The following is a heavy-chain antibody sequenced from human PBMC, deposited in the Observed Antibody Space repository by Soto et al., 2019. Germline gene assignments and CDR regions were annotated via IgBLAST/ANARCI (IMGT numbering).Heavy chain of an antibody. CDR1: GGSFSGYY. CDR3: ARGIRYYYDSSGYYLDY. V-gene: IGHV4-34*01. CDR2: IYYSGST. Sequence: SETLSLTCAVYGGSFSGYYWSWIRQPPGKGLEWIGSIYYSGSTYYNPSLKSRVTISVDTSKNQFSLKLSSVTAADTAVYYCARGIRYYYDSSGYYLDYWGQGTLVTAPQ. D-gene: IGHD3-22*01. J-gene: IGHJ4*02.